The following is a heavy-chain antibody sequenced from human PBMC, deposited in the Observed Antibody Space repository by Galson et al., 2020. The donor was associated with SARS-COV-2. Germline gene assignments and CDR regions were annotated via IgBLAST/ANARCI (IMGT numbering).Heavy chain of an antibody. J-gene: IGHJ5*02. CDR1: GGSISSYS. D-gene: IGHD3-3*01. CDR2: IYYSGST. Sequence: ETLETLSLTCTVSGGSISSYSWSWIRQPPGKGLEWIGYIYYSGSTNYNPSLKSRVTISVDTSKNQFSLKLSSVTAADTAVYYCARMGEWFNWFDPWGQGTLVTVSS. CDR3: ARMGEWFNWFDP. V-gene: IGHV4-59*01.